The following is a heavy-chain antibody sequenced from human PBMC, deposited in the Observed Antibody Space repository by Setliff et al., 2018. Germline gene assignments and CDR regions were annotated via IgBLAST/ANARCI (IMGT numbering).Heavy chain of an antibody. CDR1: GFTFSSYG. CDR2: IRYDGSNK. V-gene: IGHV3-30*02. CDR3: ARDSMYQISVYYYGMDV. Sequence: GGSLRLSCAASGFTFSSYGMHWVRQAPGKGLEWVAFIRYDGSNKYYADSVKGRFTISRDNSKNTLYLQMNSLRAEDTAVYYCARDSMYQISVYYYGMDVWGQGTTVTVSS. D-gene: IGHD2-2*01. J-gene: IGHJ6*02.